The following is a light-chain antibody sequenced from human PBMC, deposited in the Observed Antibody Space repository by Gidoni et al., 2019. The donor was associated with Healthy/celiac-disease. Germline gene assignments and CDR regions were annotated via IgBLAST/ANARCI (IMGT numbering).Light chain of an antibody. Sequence: EIVLPPSPGTLSLSPGERATLSCRASQSVSSSYLAWYQQKPGQAPRILIYGASSRATGIPDRFSGSGSGTDFTLTISRLEPEDVAVYYWQQYGSPWTFGQGTKVEIK. CDR3: QQYGSPWT. CDR1: QSVSSSY. J-gene: IGKJ1*01. V-gene: IGKV3-20*01. CDR2: GAS.